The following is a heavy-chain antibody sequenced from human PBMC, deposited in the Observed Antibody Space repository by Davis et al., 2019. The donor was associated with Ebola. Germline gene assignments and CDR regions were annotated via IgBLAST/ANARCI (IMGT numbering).Heavy chain of an antibody. Sequence: PGGSLTLSCAASGLTLSSYAMSWVRQAPGKGLEWVSAISGSGGSTYYADFVKGRFTLSRDNSKNTLYLQMNSLRAEDTAVYYCAKDCNRRYCSGGSCINWFDPWGQGTLVTVSS. J-gene: IGHJ5*02. CDR3: AKDCNRRYCSGGSCINWFDP. CDR1: GLTLSSYA. V-gene: IGHV3-23*01. CDR2: ISGSGGST. D-gene: IGHD2-15*01.